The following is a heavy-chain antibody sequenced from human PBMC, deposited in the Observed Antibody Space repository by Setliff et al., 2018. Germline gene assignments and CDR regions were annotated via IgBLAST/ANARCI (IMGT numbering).Heavy chain of an antibody. D-gene: IGHD3-10*01. J-gene: IGHJ4*02. CDR1: AYSFTDYY. V-gene: IGHV1-2*02. CDR2: INPNSGGT. CDR3: ARLFQGYDYYKKFDS. Sequence: ASVKVSCKTSAYSFTDYYIQWVRQAPGQGLEWMGWINPNSGGTKYSPKFQGRVAMTRDTSVMTAFLELSGLTYDDTAVYYCARLFQGYDYYKKFDSWGQGTLVTVSS.